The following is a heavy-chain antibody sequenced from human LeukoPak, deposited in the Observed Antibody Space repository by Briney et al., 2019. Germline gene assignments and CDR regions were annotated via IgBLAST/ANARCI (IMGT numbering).Heavy chain of an antibody. J-gene: IGHJ4*02. Sequence: PSETLSLTCAVYGGSFSGYYWSWIRQPPGKGLEWIGEINHSGSTNYNPSLKSRVTISVDTSKNQFSLKLSSVTAADTAVYYCARHGTYYDIGYWGQGTLVTVSS. CDR1: GGSFSGYY. D-gene: IGHD3-22*01. CDR2: INHSGST. V-gene: IGHV4-34*01. CDR3: ARHGTYYDIGY.